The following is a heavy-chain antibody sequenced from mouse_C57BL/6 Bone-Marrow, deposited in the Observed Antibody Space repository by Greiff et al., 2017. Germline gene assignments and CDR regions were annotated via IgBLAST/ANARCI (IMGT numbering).Heavy chain of an antibody. D-gene: IGHD1-1*01. Sequence: EVNVVESGGGLVKPGGSLKLSCAASGFTFSSYAMSWVRQTPEKRLEWVATISDGGSYTYYPDNVKGRFTISRDNAKNNLYLQMSHLKSEDTAMYYCLLLLRYLDYWGQGTTLTVSS. CDR1: GFTFSSYA. CDR3: LLLLRYLDY. CDR2: ISDGGSYT. V-gene: IGHV5-4*03. J-gene: IGHJ2*01.